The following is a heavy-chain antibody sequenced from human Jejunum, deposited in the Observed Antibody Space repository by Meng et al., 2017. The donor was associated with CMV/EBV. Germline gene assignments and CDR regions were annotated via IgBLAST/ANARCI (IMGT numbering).Heavy chain of an antibody. V-gene: IGHV3-74*01. D-gene: IGHD1-14*01. J-gene: IGHJ3*02. Sequence: CAACGFTFSDYGMHWVRQAPGEGLVWVSRINSDGSSTSYADSVKGRFTISRDNAKNTLYVQMNSLRAEDTAVYYCARGYISGGLDIWGQGTMVTVSS. CDR3: ARGYISGGLDI. CDR2: INSDGSST. CDR1: GFTFSDYG.